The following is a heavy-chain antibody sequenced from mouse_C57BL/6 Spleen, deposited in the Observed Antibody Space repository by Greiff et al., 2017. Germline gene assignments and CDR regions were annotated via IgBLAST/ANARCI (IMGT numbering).Heavy chain of an antibody. CDR3: AAYGNYGFAY. V-gene: IGHV5-4*03. CDR2: ISDGGSYT. J-gene: IGHJ3*01. Sequence: EVKLMESGGGLVKPGGSLTLSCAASGFTFSSYAMSWVRQTPEKRLEWVATISDGGSYTYYPDNVKGRFTISRDNAKNNLYLQMSHLKSEDTAMYYCAAYGNYGFAYWGQGTLVTVSA. CDR1: GFTFSSYA. D-gene: IGHD2-1*01.